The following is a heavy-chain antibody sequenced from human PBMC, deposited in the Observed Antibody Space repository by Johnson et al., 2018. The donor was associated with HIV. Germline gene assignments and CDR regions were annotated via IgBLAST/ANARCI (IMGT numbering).Heavy chain of an antibody. V-gene: IGHV3-13*01. Sequence: HWVRQATGKGLEWVSAIGTAGDTYYPGSVKGLFTISRENAKNSLYLQMNSLRAEDTALYYCAREMGIAAAGTLDAFDIWGQGTMVTVSS. J-gene: IGHJ3*02. D-gene: IGHD6-13*01. CDR3: AREMGIAAAGTLDAFDI. CDR2: IGTAGDT.